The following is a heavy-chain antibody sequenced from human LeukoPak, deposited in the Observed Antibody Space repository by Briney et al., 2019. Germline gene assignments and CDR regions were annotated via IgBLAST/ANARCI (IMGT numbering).Heavy chain of an antibody. V-gene: IGHV4-61*02. CDR2: MYTSGST. J-gene: IGHJ4*02. D-gene: IGHD3-10*01. CDR3: ARVGYSSSGNYYNDRGAFDY. Sequence: PSETLSLTCTVSGGSISRGSYYWSWIRQPAGKGLEWIGRMYTSGSTNYNPSLKSRVTISVDTSKNQFSLKVSSVTAADTAVYYCARVGYSSSGNYYNDRGAFDYWGQGTLVTVSS. CDR1: GGSISRGSYY.